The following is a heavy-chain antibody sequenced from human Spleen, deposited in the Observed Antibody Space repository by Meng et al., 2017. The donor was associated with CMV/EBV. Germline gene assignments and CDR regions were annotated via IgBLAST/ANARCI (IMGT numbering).Heavy chain of an antibody. D-gene: IGHD3-3*01. CDR2: IAYSRST. Sequence: GSISSGGYYWSWIRQHPGKGLEWIGYIAYSRSTYYNPSLKSRVTISVDTSKNQFSLTLNSVTAADTAVYYCAREGEPNFWSGHFDYWGQGTLVTVSS. V-gene: IGHV4-31*02. J-gene: IGHJ4*02. CDR3: AREGEPNFWSGHFDY. CDR1: GSISSGGYY.